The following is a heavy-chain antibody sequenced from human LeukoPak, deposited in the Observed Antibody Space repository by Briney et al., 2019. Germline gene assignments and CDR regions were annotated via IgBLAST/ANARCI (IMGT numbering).Heavy chain of an antibody. D-gene: IGHD3-22*01. CDR1: GYTFTNVG. J-gene: IGHJ5*02. V-gene: IGHV1-18*01. CDR2: ITAYNGNT. Sequence: ASVKVSCKASGYTFTNVGICWVRQAPGQGLEWMGWITAYNGNTNHAQKFQGRIAVTTDTSTSTASMELRSLRSDDTAVYYCASYPGSRYYDSSGYYLLGSWGQGTLVTVSS. CDR3: ASYPGSRYYDSSGYYLLGS.